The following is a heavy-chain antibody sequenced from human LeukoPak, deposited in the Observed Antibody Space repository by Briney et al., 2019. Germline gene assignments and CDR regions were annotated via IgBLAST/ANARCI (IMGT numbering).Heavy chain of an antibody. J-gene: IGHJ6*02. Sequence: GGSLRLSCAASGFTFKNYAMTWVRQAPGKGLEWVSSISGDGATTDYADSVRGHFTIYRDNSKNTLYLQMNSLRVEDTAVYYCAKYGPFASGPSYFYYGMDVWGQGTTVTVSS. CDR3: AKYGPFASGPSYFYYGMDV. CDR2: ISGDGATT. CDR1: GFTFKNYA. V-gene: IGHV3-23*01. D-gene: IGHD3-10*01.